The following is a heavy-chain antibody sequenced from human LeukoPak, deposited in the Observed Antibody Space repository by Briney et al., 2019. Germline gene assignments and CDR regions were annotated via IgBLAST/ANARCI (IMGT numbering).Heavy chain of an antibody. CDR1: GFTFDDYA. J-gene: IGHJ2*01. CDR3: AKGNMRGQPQPNNWYFGL. V-gene: IGHV3-43D*03. D-gene: IGHD2/OR15-2a*01. CDR2: ISWDGGST. Sequence: GGSLRLSCAASGFTFDDYAMHWVRQAPGKGLEWVSLISWDGGSTYYADSVKGRFTISRDNSKNSLYLQMNSLRAEDTALYYCAKGNMRGQPQPNNWYFGLWGRGTLVTVSS.